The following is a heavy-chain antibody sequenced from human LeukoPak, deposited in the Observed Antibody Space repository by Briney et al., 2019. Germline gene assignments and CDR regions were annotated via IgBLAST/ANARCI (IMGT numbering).Heavy chain of an antibody. CDR1: GGSFSGYY. V-gene: IGHV4-34*01. CDR2: INHSGST. CDR3: ARAKRLGQRITNRRVAFDI. Sequence: SETLSLTCAVYGGSFSGYYWSWIRQPPGKGLEWIGEINHSGSTNYNPSLKSRVTISVDTSKNQFSLKLSSVTAADTAVYYCARAKRLGQRITNRRVAFDIWGQGTMVTVSS. D-gene: IGHD1/OR15-1a*01. J-gene: IGHJ3*02.